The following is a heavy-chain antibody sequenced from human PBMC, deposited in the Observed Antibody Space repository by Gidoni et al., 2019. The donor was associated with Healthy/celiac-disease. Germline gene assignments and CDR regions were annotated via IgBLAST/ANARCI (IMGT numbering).Heavy chain of an antibody. CDR1: GGSCSGYY. Sequence: QVQLQQWGAGLLKPSETLSLTCAVYGGSCSGYYWRWIRQPPGKGLEWIGEINHSGSTNYNPSLKSRVTISVDTSKNQFSLKLSSVTAADTAVYYCARVRTTVVTPAFDYWGQGTLVTVSS. D-gene: IGHD4-17*01. CDR2: INHSGST. V-gene: IGHV4-34*01. J-gene: IGHJ4*02. CDR3: ARVRTTVVTPAFDY.